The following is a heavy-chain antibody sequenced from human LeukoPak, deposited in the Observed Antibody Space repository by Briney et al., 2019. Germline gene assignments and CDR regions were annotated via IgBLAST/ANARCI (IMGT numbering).Heavy chain of an antibody. V-gene: IGHV3-43*02. CDR1: GFTFDHYA. CDR3: AKEISASGTIGTWFDP. Sequence: GGSLRLSCAGSGFTFDHYAMHWVRQAPGQGLEWVSLISGGGSSTYYADAVKGRFTISRDNSKNSLYLQMNSLRIEDTALYYCAKEISASGTIGTWFDPWGQGTLVTVFS. D-gene: IGHD3-10*01. J-gene: IGHJ5*02. CDR2: ISGGGSST.